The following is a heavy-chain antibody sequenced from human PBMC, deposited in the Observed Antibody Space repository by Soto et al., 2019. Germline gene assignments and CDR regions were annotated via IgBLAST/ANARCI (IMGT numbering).Heavy chain of an antibody. J-gene: IGHJ6*02. V-gene: IGHV1-69*01. CDR1: GGTFSSYA. D-gene: IGHD2-2*01. CDR2: IIPIFGTA. Sequence: QVQLVQSGAEVKKPGSSVKVSCKASGGTFSSYAISWVRQAPGQGLEWMGGIIPIFGTANYAQKFQGRVTITADESTSTAYRELSSLRSEDTAVYYCASGDIVVVPAARDYYYGMDVWGQGTTVTVSS. CDR3: ASGDIVVVPAARDYYYGMDV.